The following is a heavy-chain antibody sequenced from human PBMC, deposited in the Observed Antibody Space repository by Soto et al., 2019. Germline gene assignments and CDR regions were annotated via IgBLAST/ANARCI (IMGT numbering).Heavy chain of an antibody. CDR1: GDSVSSTSVA. CDR3: AREVPHCTGGACYPRQFDY. D-gene: IGHD2-8*02. CDR2: TYYRSTWFT. V-gene: IGHV6-1*01. J-gene: IGHJ4*01. Sequence: SQTLSLTCDISGDSVSSTSVAWNWIRQSPSGGLEWLGRTYYRSTWFTDYAVSVQGRLTIHPDTSKNQFSLQVNSVNSADTAVYYCAREVPHCTGGACYPRQFDYWGHGTLVTVSS.